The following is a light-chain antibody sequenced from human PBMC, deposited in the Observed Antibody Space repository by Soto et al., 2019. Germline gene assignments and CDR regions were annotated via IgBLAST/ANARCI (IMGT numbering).Light chain of an antibody. CDR3: SAWDGSLSGRV. Sequence: QSVLTQPPSVSGAPGQRVSISCTGSTSNIGAPYDVHWYQHLPGTAPKLLIYGDNNRPSGVPDRFSGSKSGTSASLAITRLQAEDEADYYCSAWDGSLSGRVFGGGTKVTVL. CDR1: TSNIGAPYD. J-gene: IGLJ2*01. CDR2: GDN. V-gene: IGLV1-40*01.